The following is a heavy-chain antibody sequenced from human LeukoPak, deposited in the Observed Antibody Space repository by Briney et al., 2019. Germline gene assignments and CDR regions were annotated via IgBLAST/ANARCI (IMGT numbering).Heavy chain of an antibody. Sequence: PGGSLRLSCAASGFTFSSYSMNWVRQAPGKGLEWVSSISSSSYIYYADSVKGRFTISRDNAKNSLYLQMNSLRAEDTAVYYCAKKGIAKGFDYWGQGTLVTVSS. CDR1: GFTFSSYS. CDR2: ISSSSYI. D-gene: IGHD6-13*01. CDR3: AKKGIAKGFDY. V-gene: IGHV3-21*01. J-gene: IGHJ4*02.